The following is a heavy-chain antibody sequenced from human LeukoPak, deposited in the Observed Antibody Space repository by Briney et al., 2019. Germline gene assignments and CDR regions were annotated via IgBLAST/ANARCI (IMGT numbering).Heavy chain of an antibody. CDR2: INPSSGRT. Sequence: ASVKVSCKTSGYTFIDYYMHWVRQAPGQGLEWMGWINPSSGRTSTALKFQGRVTMTRDTSITTFYMEVSWLTSDDTAIYYCARADRLDGSPYLIGPWGQGTLVSVSS. J-gene: IGHJ5*02. CDR3: ARADRLDGSPYLIGP. CDR1: GYTFIDYY. D-gene: IGHD1-26*01. V-gene: IGHV1-2*02.